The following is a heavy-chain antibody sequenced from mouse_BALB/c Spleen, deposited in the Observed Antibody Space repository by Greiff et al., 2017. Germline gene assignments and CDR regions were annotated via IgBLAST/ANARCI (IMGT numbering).Heavy chain of an antibody. CDR2: IWSDGST. CDR1: GFSLTSYG. CDR3: ARHEDYYGSSAWFAY. J-gene: IGHJ3*01. D-gene: IGHD1-1*01. Sequence: VKVEESGPDLVAPSQSLSITCTVSGFSLTSYGVHWVRQPPGKGLEWLVVIWSDGSTTYNSALKSRLSISKDNSKSQVFLKMNSLQTDDTAMYYCARHEDYYGSSAWFAYWGQGTLVTVSA. V-gene: IGHV2-6-2*01.